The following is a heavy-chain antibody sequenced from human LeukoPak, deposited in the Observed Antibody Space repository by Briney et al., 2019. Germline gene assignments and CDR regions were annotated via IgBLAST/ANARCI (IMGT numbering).Heavy chain of an antibody. CDR1: GNSISSGYY. Sequence: PSETLSLTCTVSGNSISSGYYWGWIRQPPGKGLEWIASSYHSGSTYYNPSLKSRVSISMDTSMNQFSLKLSAVTAADTAVYYCARHEQWLVPVDYWGQGTLVTVSS. V-gene: IGHV4-38-2*02. CDR3: ARHEQWLVPVDY. J-gene: IGHJ4*02. CDR2: SYHSGST. D-gene: IGHD6-19*01.